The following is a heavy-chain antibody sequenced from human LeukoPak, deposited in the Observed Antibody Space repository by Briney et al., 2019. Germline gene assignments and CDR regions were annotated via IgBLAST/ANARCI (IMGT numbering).Heavy chain of an antibody. CDR3: ARDGDRIAAAGNFDY. CDR2: IYYSGST. J-gene: IGHJ4*02. V-gene: IGHV4-59*12. Sequence: PSETPSLTCTVSGGSIFSYYWSWIRQPPGKGLEWIGYIYYSGSTNYNPSLKSRVTISVDTSKNQFSLKLSSVTAADTAVYYCARDGDRIAAAGNFDYWGQGTLVTVSS. CDR1: GGSIFSYY. D-gene: IGHD6-13*01.